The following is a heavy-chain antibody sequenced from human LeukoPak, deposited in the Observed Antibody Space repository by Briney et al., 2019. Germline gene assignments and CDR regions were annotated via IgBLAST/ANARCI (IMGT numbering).Heavy chain of an antibody. CDR3: ATSIAAAAGYFDY. V-gene: IGHV3-21*01. CDR2: ISSSSGYI. Sequence: GGSLRLSCAASGFTFSSYSMNWVRQAPGKGLEWVSSISSSSGYIYYADSVKGRFTISRDNAKNSLYLQMNSLRAEDTAVYYCATSIAAAAGYFDYWGQGTLVTVSS. D-gene: IGHD6-13*01. J-gene: IGHJ4*02. CDR1: GFTFSSYS.